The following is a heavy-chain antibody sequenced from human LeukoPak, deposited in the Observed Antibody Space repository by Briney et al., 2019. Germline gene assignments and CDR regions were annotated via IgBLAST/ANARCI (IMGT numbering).Heavy chain of an antibody. Sequence: GGSLRLSCAASGCTFSNAWMSWVRQAPGKGMELVGRITSKTDGGTADYTPPVKGRFTILRDDSKNTLSLQMNSLKTEDTAVYYCTTVGPSGSYFPLDYWGQGTLVTVSA. D-gene: IGHD3-10*01. CDR3: TTVGPSGSYFPLDY. CDR1: GCTFSNAW. V-gene: IGHV3-15*01. CDR2: ITSKTDGGTA. J-gene: IGHJ4*02.